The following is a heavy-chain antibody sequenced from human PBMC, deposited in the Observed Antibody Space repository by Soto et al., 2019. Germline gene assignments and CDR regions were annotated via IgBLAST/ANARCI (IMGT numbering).Heavy chain of an antibody. V-gene: IGHV1-18*01. CDR1: GYTFTCYG. D-gene: IGHD3-10*01. J-gene: IGHJ6*02. CDR2: ISAYNGNT. Sequence: ASVKVSCKASGYTFTCYGISWVRQAPGQGLEWMGWISAYNGNTNYAQKLQGRVTMTTDTSTSTAYMELSSLRSEDTAVYYCAAANSYGSGSYYLPRPDYYYYYGMDVWGQGTTVTVSS. CDR3: AAANSYGSGSYYLPRPDYYYYYGMDV.